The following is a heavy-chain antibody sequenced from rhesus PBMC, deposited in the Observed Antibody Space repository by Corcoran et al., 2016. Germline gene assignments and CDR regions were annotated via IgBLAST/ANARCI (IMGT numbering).Heavy chain of an antibody. J-gene: IGHJ6*01. CDR1: GYSFTSYW. CDR2: IDPSDSDT. V-gene: IGHV5-2*01. Sequence: EVQLVQSGAAVKRPGESLGLSCQTSGYSFTSYWISWVGQMPGKGLEWMGAIDPSDSDTRYSPSVQGQVTISADKSISTTYLQWSSLKASDSATYYCAKDDSNQYGLDSWGQGVVVTVSS. CDR3: AKDDSNQYGLDS. D-gene: IGHD4-23*01.